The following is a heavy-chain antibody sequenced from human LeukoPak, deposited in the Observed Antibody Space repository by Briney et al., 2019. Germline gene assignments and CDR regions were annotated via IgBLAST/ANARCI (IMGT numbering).Heavy chain of an antibody. D-gene: IGHD2-15*01. J-gene: IGHJ4*02. CDR2: FYTSGST. CDR1: GGSISSYY. V-gene: IGHV4-4*07. Sequence: SETLSLTCTVSGGSISSYYWSWIRQPAGKGLEWIGRFYTSGSTKYNPSLKSRVTISVDKSKNQFSLKLSSVTAADTAVYYCARDEPTYCSGGSCFDCWGQGTLVTVSS. CDR3: ARDEPTYCSGGSCFDC.